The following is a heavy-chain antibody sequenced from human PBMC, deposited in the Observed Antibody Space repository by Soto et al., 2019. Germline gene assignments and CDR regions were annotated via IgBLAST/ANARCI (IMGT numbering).Heavy chain of an antibody. CDR2: IKGKTDGGTT. CDR3: TTHTTVHYDFWSGYYDYYYGMDV. CDR1: GFTFSNAR. V-gene: IGHV3-15*01. Sequence: LRLSCAASGFTFSNARMSWVRQAPGTGPEWGGRIKGKTDGGTTDYAAPVKGRFTISRDDSKNTLYLQMNSLKTEDTAAYYCTTHTTVHYDFWSGYYDYYYGMDVWGQGTTVTVSS. D-gene: IGHD3-3*01. J-gene: IGHJ6*02.